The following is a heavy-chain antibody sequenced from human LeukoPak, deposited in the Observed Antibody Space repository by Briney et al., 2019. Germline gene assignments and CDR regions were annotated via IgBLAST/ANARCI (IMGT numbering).Heavy chain of an antibody. J-gene: IGHJ5*02. CDR3: ARDRRYCSSTSCYNSYWFDP. CDR1: GYTFTGYY. CDR2: INPNSGGT. D-gene: IGHD2-2*02. Sequence: ASVKVSCKASGYTFTGYYMHWLRQAPGRGLEWMGWINPNSGGTNYAQKFQGRVTMTRDTSISTAYMELSRLRSDDTAVYYCARDRRYCSSTSCYNSYWFDPWGQGTLVTVSS. V-gene: IGHV1-2*02.